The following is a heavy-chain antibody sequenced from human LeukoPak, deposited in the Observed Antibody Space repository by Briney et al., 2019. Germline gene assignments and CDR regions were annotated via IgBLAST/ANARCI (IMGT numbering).Heavy chain of an antibody. CDR2: FYYSGST. CDR3: AKGGIRSGAFDI. CDR1: GGSISNHY. J-gene: IGHJ3*02. Sequence: PSETLSLTCTVSGGSISNHYWSWIRQPPGKGLEWIGYFYYSGSTSYNPSLKSRVTISVATSKNQFSLKLSSVTAADTAVYYCAKGGIRSGAFDIWGQGTRVTVSS. D-gene: IGHD6-13*01. V-gene: IGHV4-59*11.